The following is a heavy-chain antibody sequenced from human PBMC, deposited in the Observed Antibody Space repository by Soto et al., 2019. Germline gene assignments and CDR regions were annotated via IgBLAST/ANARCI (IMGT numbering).Heavy chain of an antibody. CDR1: GYTFTSYA. J-gene: IGHJ4*02. Sequence: QVQLVQSGAEEKKLGASVKVSCRASGYTFTSYAMHWVRRAPGQGLEWMGWINAGNGNKKYSQKFQGRVTITRDTSASTAYMELSSLRSEDTAVYYCARSIVVVTALDYWGQGTLVTVSS. V-gene: IGHV1-3*05. D-gene: IGHD2-21*02. CDR2: INAGNGNK. CDR3: ARSIVVVTALDY.